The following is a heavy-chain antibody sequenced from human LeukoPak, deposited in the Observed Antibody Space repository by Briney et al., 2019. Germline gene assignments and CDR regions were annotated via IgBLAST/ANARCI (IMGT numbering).Heavy chain of an antibody. D-gene: IGHD5/OR15-5a*01. CDR1: GFTFSNAW. Sequence: GGSLRLSCAASGFTFSNAWMSWVRQAPGKGLEWVSGITWNGGNTDYADSVKGRFTISRDNAKNFLYLQMNSLRAEDTALYYCARDRFRVPIDHWGQGTLVTVSS. J-gene: IGHJ4*02. CDR2: ITWNGGNT. CDR3: ARDRFRVPIDH. V-gene: IGHV3-20*04.